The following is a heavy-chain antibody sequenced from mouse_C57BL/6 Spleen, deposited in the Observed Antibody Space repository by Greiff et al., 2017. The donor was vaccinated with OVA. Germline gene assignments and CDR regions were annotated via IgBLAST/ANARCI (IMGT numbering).Heavy chain of an antibody. D-gene: IGHD2-14*01. V-gene: IGHV1-53*01. Sequence: VQLQQPGTELVKPGASVKLSCKASGYTFTSYWMHWVKQRPGQGLEWIGNINPSNGGTNYNEKFKSKATLTVDKSSSTAYMQLSSLTSEDSAVYYCARSMPYDGDAMDYWGQGTSVTVSS. J-gene: IGHJ4*01. CDR2: INPSNGGT. CDR1: GYTFTSYW. CDR3: ARSMPYDGDAMDY.